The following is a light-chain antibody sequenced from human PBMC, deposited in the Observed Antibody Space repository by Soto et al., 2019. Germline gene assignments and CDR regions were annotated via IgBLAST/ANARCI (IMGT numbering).Light chain of an antibody. J-gene: IGLJ3*02. CDR2: EVS. CDR1: NSDVGGYNY. V-gene: IGLV2-14*01. Sequence: QSALPQPASVSGSPGQSIAISCTGTNSDVGGYNYVSWYQHHPGKAPKLMIYEVSNRPSGVSNRFSGSKSGNTASLTISGLQAEDEADYYCSSYTTSTTGVFGGGTKLTV. CDR3: SSYTTSTTGV.